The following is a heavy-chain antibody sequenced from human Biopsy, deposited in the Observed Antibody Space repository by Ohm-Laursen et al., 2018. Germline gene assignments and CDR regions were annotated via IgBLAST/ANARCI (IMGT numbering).Heavy chain of an antibody. J-gene: IGHJ3*02. D-gene: IGHD3-22*01. CDR3: ARWTPEYDSSRYYLDAFDI. CDR1: GGSLSSYY. CDR2: IYSSGST. Sequence: GTLSLTCAVSGGSLSSYYWSWIRQPAGKGLEWIGRIYSSGSTNYNPSLKSRVTLSMDASKRQFSLKLSFVTAADTAVYYCARWTPEYDSSRYYLDAFDIWGQGTKVTVSS. V-gene: IGHV4-4*07.